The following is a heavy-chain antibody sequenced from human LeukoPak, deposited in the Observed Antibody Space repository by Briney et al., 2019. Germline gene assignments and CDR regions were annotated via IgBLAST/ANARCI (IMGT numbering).Heavy chain of an antibody. V-gene: IGHV3-7*01. D-gene: IGHD3-22*01. Sequence: QPGGSLRLSCAASGFTFSNYWMSWVRQAPGKGLEWLANIKQGGSEKYYVDSVKGRFTISRDNAKNSLYLQINSLRAEDTAVYYCAREPYYYGSSALYFDYWGQGTLVTVSS. CDR2: IKQGGSEK. CDR3: AREPYYYGSSALYFDY. J-gene: IGHJ4*02. CDR1: GFTFSNYW.